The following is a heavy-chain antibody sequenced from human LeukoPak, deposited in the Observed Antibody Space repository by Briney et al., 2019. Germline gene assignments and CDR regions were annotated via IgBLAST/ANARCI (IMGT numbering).Heavy chain of an antibody. J-gene: IGHJ3*02. CDR2: IKQDGSEK. Sequence: GGSLRLSCAASGFTFSSYWMSWVRQAPGKGLEWVANIKQDGSEKYYVDSVKGRFTISRDNAKNSLYLQMSALRAEDTAVYYCARDLKYYDSTGFFHDDAFDMWGHGTMVTVSS. CDR1: GFTFSSYW. CDR3: ARDLKYYDSTGFFHDDAFDM. V-gene: IGHV3-7*03. D-gene: IGHD3-22*01.